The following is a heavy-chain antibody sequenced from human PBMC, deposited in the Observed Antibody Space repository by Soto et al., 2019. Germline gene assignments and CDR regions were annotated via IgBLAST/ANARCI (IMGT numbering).Heavy chain of an antibody. V-gene: IGHV6-1*01. D-gene: IGHD1-7*01. Sequence: SQTLSLTCAISGDSVSSNSAAWNWIRLSPSRGLEWLARTYYRSRWYSDYAVSVRSRITVNPDTSKNQFSLQLTSVTPEDTAVYYCAGTTSHQWYYMDVWGKGTTVTVS. CDR3: AGTTSHQWYYMDV. CDR2: TYYRSRWYS. J-gene: IGHJ6*03. CDR1: GDSVSSNSAA.